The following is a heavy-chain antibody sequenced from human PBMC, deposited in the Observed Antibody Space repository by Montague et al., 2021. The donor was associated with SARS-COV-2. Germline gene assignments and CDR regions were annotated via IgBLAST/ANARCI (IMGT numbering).Heavy chain of an antibody. D-gene: IGHD3-3*01. J-gene: IGHJ4*02. CDR3: ARKASRGITIFGVVTASYYFDY. Sequence: SETLSLTCTVSGASISSSSYYWGWIRQPPGKGLEWIGSIYYSGSTYYNPSLKSRVTISVYTSKNQFSLKLSSVTAADTAVYYCARKASRGITIFGVVTASYYFDYWGQGTLVTISS. CDR2: IYYSGST. CDR1: GASISSSSYY. V-gene: IGHV4-39*01.